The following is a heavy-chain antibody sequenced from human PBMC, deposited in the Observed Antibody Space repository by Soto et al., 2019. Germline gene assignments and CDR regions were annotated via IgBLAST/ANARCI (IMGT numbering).Heavy chain of an antibody. D-gene: IGHD3-10*01. CDR1: GYTFTSYD. J-gene: IGHJ4*02. Sequence: ASVKVSCKASGYTFTSYDINWVRQATGQGLEWMGWMNPNSGNTGYAQKFQGRVTMTRNTSISTAYMELSSLRSEDTAVYYCATPILAGELYSRYEDYWGQGTLVTVSS. V-gene: IGHV1-8*01. CDR2: MNPNSGNT. CDR3: ATPILAGELYSRYEDY.